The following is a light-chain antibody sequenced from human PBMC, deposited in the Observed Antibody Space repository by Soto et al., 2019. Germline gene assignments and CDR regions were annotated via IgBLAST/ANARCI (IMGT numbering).Light chain of an antibody. CDR1: SSDFGGYNY. Sequence: QSVLTQPASVSGSPGQSITISCTGTSSDFGGYNYVSWYQQHPGKAPKLMIYEVSNRPSGVSNRFSGSKSGNTASLTISGLQAEDEADYYCSSYTSSSTHVVFGGGTQLTV. CDR3: SSYTSSSTHVV. CDR2: EVS. J-gene: IGLJ2*01. V-gene: IGLV2-14*01.